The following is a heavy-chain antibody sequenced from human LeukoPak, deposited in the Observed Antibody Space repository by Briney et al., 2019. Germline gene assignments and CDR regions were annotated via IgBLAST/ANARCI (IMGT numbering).Heavy chain of an antibody. Sequence: GGSLRLSCAASGFTFSNYAMSWVRQAPGRGLEWVSGISGSVGITYYADSVKGRFTISRDNSKNTLYLQMNSLRAEDTAVYYCAKQAKHGTFYYFDYWGQGTLVTVSS. CDR1: GFTFSNYA. CDR2: ISGSVGIT. D-gene: IGHD1-26*01. CDR3: AKQAKHGTFYYFDY. V-gene: IGHV3-23*01. J-gene: IGHJ4*02.